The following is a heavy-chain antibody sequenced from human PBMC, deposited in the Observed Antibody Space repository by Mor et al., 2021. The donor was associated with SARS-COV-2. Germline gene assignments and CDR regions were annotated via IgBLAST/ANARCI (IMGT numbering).Heavy chain of an antibody. CDR3: ARVRGGTSGWSPLDY. V-gene: IGHV3-7*03. Sequence: YYVDSVKGRFTISRDNAKNSLYLQMNSLRAEDTAVYYCARVRGGTSGWSPLDYWGQGTLVTVSS. J-gene: IGHJ4*02. D-gene: IGHD6-19*01.